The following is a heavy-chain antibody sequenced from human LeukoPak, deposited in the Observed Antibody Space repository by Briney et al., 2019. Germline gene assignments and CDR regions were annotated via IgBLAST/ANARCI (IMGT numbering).Heavy chain of an antibody. CDR2: IYHSGST. V-gene: IGHV4-4*02. CDR1: GGSISSTNW. Sequence: SETLSLTCAVSGGSISSTNWWSWVRQPPGKGLEWIGEIYHSGSTNYNPSLKSRVTISVDKSKNQFSLKLNSVTAADTAVYYCARVNHYGSGFDYWGQGTLVTVSS. CDR3: ARVNHYGSGFDY. D-gene: IGHD3-10*01. J-gene: IGHJ4*02.